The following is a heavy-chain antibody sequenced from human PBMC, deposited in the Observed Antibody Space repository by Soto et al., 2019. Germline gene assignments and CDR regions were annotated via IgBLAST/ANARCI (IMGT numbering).Heavy chain of an antibody. V-gene: IGHV3-33*01. CDR3: VRVSLQWELLRDWYFDL. Sequence: QVQLVESGGGVVQPGRSLRLSCAASGFTFSSYGMHWVRQAPGKGLEWVAVIWYDGSNKYYADSVKGRFTISRDNSKNTLYLQMNSLRAEDTAVYYCVRVSLQWELLRDWYFDLWGRGTLVTVSS. J-gene: IGHJ2*01. CDR1: GFTFSSYG. CDR2: IWYDGSNK. D-gene: IGHD1-26*01.